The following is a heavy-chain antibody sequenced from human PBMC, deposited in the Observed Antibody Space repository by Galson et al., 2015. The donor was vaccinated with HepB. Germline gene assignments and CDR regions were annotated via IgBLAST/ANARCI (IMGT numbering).Heavy chain of an antibody. CDR1: GFTFSSYA. CDR2: IIGSGGTT. Sequence: SLRLSCAASGFTFSSYALHWVRQAPGKGLECVSSIIGSGGTTYYAESVKGRFTISRDNSKNTLYLQMNSLRAEDTGVYYCAKAFASAYAVWGQGTMVIVSS. CDR3: AKAFASAYAV. J-gene: IGHJ3*01. V-gene: IGHV3-23*01.